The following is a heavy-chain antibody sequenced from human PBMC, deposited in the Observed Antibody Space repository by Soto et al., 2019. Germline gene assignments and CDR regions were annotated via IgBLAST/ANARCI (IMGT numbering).Heavy chain of an antibody. CDR2: ISWDGGST. V-gene: IGHV3-43*01. CDR1: GFTFDDYT. Sequence: WGSLRLSCAASGFTFDDYTMHWVRQAPGKGLEWVSLISWDGGSTYYADSVKGRFTISRDNSKNSLYLQMNSLRTEDTALYYCAKPAWFGELLRPLDAFDIWGQGTMVTVSS. J-gene: IGHJ3*02. D-gene: IGHD3-10*01. CDR3: AKPAWFGELLRPLDAFDI.